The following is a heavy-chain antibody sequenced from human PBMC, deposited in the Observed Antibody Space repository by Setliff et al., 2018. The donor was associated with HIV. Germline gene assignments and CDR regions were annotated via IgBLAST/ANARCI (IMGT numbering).Heavy chain of an antibody. CDR1: GFIVSDTY. CDR3: ARLKVDTIFGVVITNPFDY. J-gene: IGHJ4*02. V-gene: IGHV3-53*01. D-gene: IGHD3-3*01. CDR2: IFSGGDST. Sequence: GGSLRLSCAASGFIVSDTYMTWVRQAPGKGVEWVSVIFSGGDSTYYADSVKGRFIISRDNAKNSLYLQMNSLRAEDTAVYYCARLKVDTIFGVVITNPFDYWGQGTLVTVSS.